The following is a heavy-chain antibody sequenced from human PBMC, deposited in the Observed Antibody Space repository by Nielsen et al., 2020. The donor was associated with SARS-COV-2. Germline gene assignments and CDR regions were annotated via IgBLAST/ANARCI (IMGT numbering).Heavy chain of an antibody. CDR1: GYTLTELS. CDR2: FDPEDGET. J-gene: IGHJ5*02. CDR3: ATGRGYDFWSGYKT. V-gene: IGHV1-24*01. Sequence: ASVKVSCKVSGYTLTELSMHWVRQAPGKGLEWMGGFDPEDGETIYAQKFQGRVTMTEDTSTDTAYMELSSLRSEDTAVYYCATGRGYDFWSGYKTWGQGTLVTVSS. D-gene: IGHD3-3*01.